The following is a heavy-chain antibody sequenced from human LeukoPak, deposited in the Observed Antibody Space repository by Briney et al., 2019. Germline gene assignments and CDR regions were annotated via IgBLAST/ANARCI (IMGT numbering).Heavy chain of an antibody. V-gene: IGHV3-33*07. CDR3: ARDPDRSGFDF. Sequence: PGGSLRLSCAASGFTFINYGMYWVRQAPGKGLEWVATVWYDGNNKYYADSVRGRFTISRDNSKNMVFLHMNSLRVKDPAIYYCARDPDRSGFDFWGQGTLLTVSS. J-gene: IGHJ4*02. CDR1: GFTFINYG. D-gene: IGHD1-14*01. CDR2: VWYDGNNK.